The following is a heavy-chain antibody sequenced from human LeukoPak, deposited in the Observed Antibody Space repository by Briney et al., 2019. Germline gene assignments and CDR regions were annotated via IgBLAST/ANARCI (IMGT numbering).Heavy chain of an antibody. J-gene: IGHJ3*02. D-gene: IGHD4-17*01. Sequence: GGSLRLSCSASGVTFSSYGMHWVRQAPGKGVEGVAVILYDGSNKYYADSWKGRFTISRDNSKNTLYLQMNSLRAEDTAVYYCAVDYGDYESAFDIWGQGTMVTVSS. CDR1: GVTFSSYG. CDR2: ILYDGSNK. CDR3: AVDYGDYESAFDI. V-gene: IGHV3-33*01.